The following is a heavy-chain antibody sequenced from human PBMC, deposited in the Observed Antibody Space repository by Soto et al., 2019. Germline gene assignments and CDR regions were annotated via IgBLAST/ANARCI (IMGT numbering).Heavy chain of an antibody. V-gene: IGHV4-34*01. J-gene: IGHJ4*02. CDR2: TNHSGST. D-gene: IGHD2-8*02. CDR1: GGSFSGYY. CDR3: ARDKITGLFDY. Sequence: QVQLQQWGAGLLKPSETLSLTCAVYGGSFSGYYWTWIRQPPGTGREGIGETNHSGSTNYNPSLKSRVTISVDTSKNQFSLKLTSVTAADTAVYYCARDKITGLFDYWGQGTLVTVSS.